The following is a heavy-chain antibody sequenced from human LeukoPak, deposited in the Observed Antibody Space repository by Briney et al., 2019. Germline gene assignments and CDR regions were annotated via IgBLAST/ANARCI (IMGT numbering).Heavy chain of an antibody. CDR2: INSDGSST. Sequence: GGSLRLSCAASGLTFSSYWMHWVRQAPGKGLVWVSRINSDGSSTSYADSVKGRFTISRDNAKNTLYLHMNSLRAEDTAVYYCARALSSGWYYFDHWGQGTVVTVSS. CDR1: GLTFSSYW. CDR3: ARALSSGWYYFDH. V-gene: IGHV3-74*01. J-gene: IGHJ4*02. D-gene: IGHD6-19*01.